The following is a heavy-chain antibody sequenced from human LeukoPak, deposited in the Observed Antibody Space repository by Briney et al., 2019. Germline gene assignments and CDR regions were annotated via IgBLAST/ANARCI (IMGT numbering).Heavy chain of an antibody. J-gene: IGHJ4*02. CDR2: INAGNGNT. D-gene: IGHD3-10*01. CDR3: ARDPGTTMVRTRGDY. V-gene: IGHV1-3*01. CDR1: GYTFTSYA. Sequence: ASVKVSCKASGYTFTSYAMHWVRQAPGQRLEWMGWINAGNGNTKYSQKFQGRVTITRDTSASTAYMELSSLRSEDTAVYYCARDPGTTMVRTRGDYWGQGTLVTVSS.